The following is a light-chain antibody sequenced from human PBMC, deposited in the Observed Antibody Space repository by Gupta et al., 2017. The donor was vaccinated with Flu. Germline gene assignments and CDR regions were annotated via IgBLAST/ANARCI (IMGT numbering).Light chain of an antibody. CDR1: QGVSSN. J-gene: IGKJ1*01. CDR2: GAS. Sequence: SPATLSVSPGERATLSCRASQGVSSNLAWYQQKPGQAPRLLIYGASTRATGIPGRFSGSGSGTEFTLTISSLQSEDFAVYYCQQYNNWRAFGQGTKVEMK. V-gene: IGKV3-15*01. CDR3: QQYNNWRA.